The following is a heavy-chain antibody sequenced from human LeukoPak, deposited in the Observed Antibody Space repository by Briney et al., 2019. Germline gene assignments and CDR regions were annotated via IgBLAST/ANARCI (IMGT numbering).Heavy chain of an antibody. CDR1: GGSFSGYY. J-gene: IGHJ4*02. CDR3: ARGLVGATLSDYFDY. V-gene: IGHV4-34*01. D-gene: IGHD1-26*01. Sequence: SETLSLTCAVYGGSFSGYYWSWIRQPPGKGLERIREINHSGSTNYNPSLKSRVTISVDTSKNQFSLKLSSVTAADTAVYYCARGLVGATLSDYFDYWGQGTLVTVSS. CDR2: INHSGST.